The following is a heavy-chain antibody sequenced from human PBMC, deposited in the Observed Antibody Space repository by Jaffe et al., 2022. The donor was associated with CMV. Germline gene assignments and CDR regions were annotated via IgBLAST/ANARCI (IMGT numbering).Heavy chain of an antibody. CDR2: IYTSGST. CDR1: GGSISSYY. J-gene: IGHJ6*02. D-gene: IGHD3-22*01. V-gene: IGHV4-4*07. CDR3: AREREDYYDSSGYYYYYYGMDV. Sequence: QVQLQESGPGLVKPSETLSLTCTVSGGSISSYYWSWIRQPAGKGLEWIGRIYTSGSTNYNPSLKSRVTMSVDTSKNQFSLKLSSVTAADTAVYYCAREREDYYDSSGYYYYYYGMDVWGQGTTVTVSS.